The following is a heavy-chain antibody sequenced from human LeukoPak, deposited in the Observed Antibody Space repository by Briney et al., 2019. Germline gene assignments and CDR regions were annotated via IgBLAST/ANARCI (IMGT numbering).Heavy chain of an antibody. D-gene: IGHD6-19*01. V-gene: IGHV1-69*04. CDR1: GGTFSSYA. CDR3: ARERIFSGQWLVRYFDY. CDR2: IIPILGIA. J-gene: IGHJ4*02. Sequence: SVKVSCKASGGTFSSYAISWVRQAPGQGLEWMGRIIPILGIANYAQKFQGRVTITADKSTSTAYMELSSLRSEDTAVYYCARERIFSGQWLVRYFDYWGQGTLVTVSS.